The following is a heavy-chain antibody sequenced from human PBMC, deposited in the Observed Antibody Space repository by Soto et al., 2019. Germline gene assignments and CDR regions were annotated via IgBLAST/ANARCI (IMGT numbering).Heavy chain of an antibody. CDR2: ISHRSLTI. Sequence: GSLRLSCAASGFTFSDHYMAWFRQTPERGLEWLAYISHRSLTIYHARSVKDRFTISRDDATDSIYLQMNNLRVEDTAVYFCARGGGSSPFDYWGQGTVVTVSS. D-gene: IGHD6-6*01. J-gene: IGHJ4*02. V-gene: IGHV3-11*01. CDR1: GFTFSDHY. CDR3: ARGGGSSPFDY.